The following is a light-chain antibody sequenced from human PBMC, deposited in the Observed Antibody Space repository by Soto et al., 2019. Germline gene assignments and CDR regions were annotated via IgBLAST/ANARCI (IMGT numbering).Light chain of an antibody. CDR3: SSQTASATVL. Sequence: QSALTQPASVSGSPGQSITISCTGTSSDVGAYNFVSWYQQFPGKAPKLMIYEVSNRPSGVSDRFSGSKSGNTASLIISVLRPEDEADYYCSSQTASATVLFGGGTKLTVL. J-gene: IGLJ2*01. CDR1: SSDVGAYNF. V-gene: IGLV2-14*01. CDR2: EVS.